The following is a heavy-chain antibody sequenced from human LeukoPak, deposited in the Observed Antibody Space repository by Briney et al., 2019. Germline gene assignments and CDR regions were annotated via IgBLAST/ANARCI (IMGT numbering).Heavy chain of an antibody. J-gene: IGHJ4*02. CDR1: GFTFGDYA. CDR3: TRSGSDGPYFDY. D-gene: IGHD3-10*01. V-gene: IGHV3-49*04. CDR2: IRSKAYGGTT. Sequence: GGSLRLSCTASGFTFGDYAMSWVRQAPGKGLEWVGFIRSKAYGGTTEYAASVKGRFTISRDDSKSIAYLQMNSLKTEDTAVYYCTRSGSDGPYFDYWGQGTLVTVSS.